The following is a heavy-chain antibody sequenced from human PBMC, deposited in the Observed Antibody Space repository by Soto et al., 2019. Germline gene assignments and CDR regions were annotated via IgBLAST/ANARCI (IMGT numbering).Heavy chain of an antibody. V-gene: IGHV4-39*01. CDR1: GGSISSSSYY. CDR3: ARHLRPYTYYYGSGSYYNPPSGSFDY. D-gene: IGHD3-10*01. CDR2: IYYSGST. J-gene: IGHJ4*02. Sequence: PSETLSLTCTVSGGSISSSSYYWGWIRQPPGKGLEWIGSIYYSGSTYYNPSLKSRVTISVDTSKNQFSLKLSSVTAADTAVYYCARHLRPYTYYYGSGSYYNPPSGSFDYWGQGTLVTVSS.